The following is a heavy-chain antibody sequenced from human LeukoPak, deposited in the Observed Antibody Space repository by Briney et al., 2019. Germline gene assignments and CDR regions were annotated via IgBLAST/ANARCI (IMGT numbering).Heavy chain of an antibody. CDR1: GFTFSNAW. CDR3: TTAFHTAMDTSSYYYYMDV. Sequence: GGSLRLSCAASGFTFSNAWMSWVRQAPGKGLEWVGRIKSKTDGGTTDYAAPVKGRFTISRDDSKNTLYLQMNSLKTEDTAVYYCTTAFHTAMDTSSYYYYMDVWGKGTTVTVSS. V-gene: IGHV3-15*01. CDR2: IKSKTDGGTT. D-gene: IGHD5-18*01. J-gene: IGHJ6*03.